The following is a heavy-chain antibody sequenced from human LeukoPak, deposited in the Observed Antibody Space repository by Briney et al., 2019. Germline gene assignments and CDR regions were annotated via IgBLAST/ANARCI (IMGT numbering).Heavy chain of an antibody. J-gene: IGHJ4*02. Sequence: GGSLRLSCAASGFTFSSYSMNWVRQAPGKGLEWVSSISSSSSYIYYADSVKGRFTISRDNTKNSVYLQMNSLRAEDTAVYFCSREGPYESTGYVDHWGQGTLVTVSS. CDR1: GFTFSSYS. CDR3: SREGPYESTGYVDH. D-gene: IGHD3-22*01. CDR2: ISSSSSYI. V-gene: IGHV3-21*01.